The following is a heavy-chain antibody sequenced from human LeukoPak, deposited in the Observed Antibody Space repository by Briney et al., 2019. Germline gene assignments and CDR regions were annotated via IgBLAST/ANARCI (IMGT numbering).Heavy chain of an antibody. D-gene: IGHD3-22*01. Sequence: PGGSLRLSCAASGLTLRSYEMNWVRQAPGKGLERVSYISSSGSSIYYADSVKGRFTISRDNAKKSLYLQMHSLRAEDTAVYYCARDSHKFDSSGYYPDAFDIWGQGTMVTVSS. J-gene: IGHJ3*02. CDR3: ARDSHKFDSSGYYPDAFDI. CDR1: GLTLRSYE. CDR2: ISSSGSSI. V-gene: IGHV3-48*03.